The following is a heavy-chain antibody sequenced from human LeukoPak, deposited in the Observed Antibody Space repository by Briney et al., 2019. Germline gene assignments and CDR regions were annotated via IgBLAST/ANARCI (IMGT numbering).Heavy chain of an antibody. D-gene: IGHD2-15*01. J-gene: IGHJ4*02. CDR2: GSYK. V-gene: IGHV3-30*01. Sequence: GSYKYYADSVKGRFTISRDNSKNTLYLQVNSLRPEDTAVYYCARDLHCSGGSCYSGLHYWGQGTLVTVSS. CDR3: ARDLHCSGGSCYSGLHY.